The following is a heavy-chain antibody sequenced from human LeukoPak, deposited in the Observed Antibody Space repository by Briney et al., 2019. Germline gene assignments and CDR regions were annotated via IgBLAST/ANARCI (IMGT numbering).Heavy chain of an antibody. CDR3: ARRGYKYDVDY. CDR2: IHSSGST. CDR1: GGSISSTSYF. J-gene: IGHJ4*02. V-gene: IGHV4-39*01. Sequence: SETLSLTCTVSGGSISSTSYFWGWIRQPPGKGLEWIGSIHSSGSTHYNPSLQSRVTISVDTSRNQFFLRLSSVAATDTAVYHCARRGYKYDVDYWGQGTLVTVSS. D-gene: IGHD5-18*01.